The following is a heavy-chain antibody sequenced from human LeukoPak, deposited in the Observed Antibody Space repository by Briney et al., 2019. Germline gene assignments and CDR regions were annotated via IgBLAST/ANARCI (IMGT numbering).Heavy chain of an antibody. Sequence: GGSLRLSCAASGFTFSSYAMSWVRQAPGEGLEWVSAISGSGGSTYYADSVKGRFTISRDNSKNTLYLQTNSLRAEDTAVYYCAKPQLGATYYYFGYWGQGTLVTVSS. CDR2: ISGSGGST. V-gene: IGHV3-23*01. CDR3: AKPQLGATYYYFGY. J-gene: IGHJ4*02. D-gene: IGHD1-26*01. CDR1: GFTFSSYA.